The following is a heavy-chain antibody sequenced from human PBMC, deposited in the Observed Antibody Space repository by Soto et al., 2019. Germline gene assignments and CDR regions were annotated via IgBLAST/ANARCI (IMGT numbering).Heavy chain of an antibody. V-gene: IGHV3-23*01. CDR1: GLTFGSSG. CDR3: AGDLRRGKNYGWFVP. D-gene: IGHD4-17*01. Sequence: EVQLLESGGGLVQPGGSLRLSCAASGLTFGSSGMSWVRQAPGKGLEWVSSISVGGHNTYYADSVRARFTISRDNSKTTLSLQMNSLRAEDTAIYYCAGDLRRGKNYGWFVPWGQGTLVTVSS. CDR2: ISVGGHNT. J-gene: IGHJ5*02.